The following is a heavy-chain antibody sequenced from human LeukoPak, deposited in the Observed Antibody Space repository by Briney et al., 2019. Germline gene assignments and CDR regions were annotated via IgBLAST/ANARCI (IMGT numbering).Heavy chain of an antibody. V-gene: IGHV3-30*01. CDR3: ARDQDGYNYFDY. CDR2: ISYDGSNK. D-gene: IGHD5-24*01. J-gene: IGHJ4*02. Sequence: GGSLRLSCAASGFTFSSYSMHWVRQAPGKGLEWVAVISYDGSNKYYADSVKGRFTISRDNSKNTLYLQMNSLRAEDTAVYYCARDQDGYNYFDYWGQETLVTVSS. CDR1: GFTFSSYS.